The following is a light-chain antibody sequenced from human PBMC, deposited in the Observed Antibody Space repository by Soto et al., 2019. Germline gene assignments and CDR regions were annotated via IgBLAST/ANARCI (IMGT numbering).Light chain of an antibody. J-gene: IGKJ1*01. CDR1: QSVSSSY. CDR3: QQYGSSPWT. CDR2: GAS. Sequence: EIVLTQSPGTLSLSPGERATLSCRASQSVSSSYLAWYQQKPGQAPRLLIYGASSRATGIPDRFSGGGSGTDFTLTTSRLEPEDFAVYYCQQYGSSPWTFGRGTKVEIK. V-gene: IGKV3-20*01.